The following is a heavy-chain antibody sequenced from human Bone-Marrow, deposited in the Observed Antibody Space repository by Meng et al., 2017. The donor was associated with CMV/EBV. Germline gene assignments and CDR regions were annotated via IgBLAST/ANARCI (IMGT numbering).Heavy chain of an antibody. V-gene: IGHV3-30-3*01. CDR2: ISYDGSNK. Sequence: GESLKISCAASGFTFSSYAMHWVRQAPGKGLEWVAVISYDGSNKYYGDSVKGRFTISRDNSKNTLYLQMNSLRAEDTAVYYCARQDQFPGTFDIWGQGTMVTVSS. D-gene: IGHD1-26*01. J-gene: IGHJ3*02. CDR3: ARQDQFPGTFDI. CDR1: GFTFSSYA.